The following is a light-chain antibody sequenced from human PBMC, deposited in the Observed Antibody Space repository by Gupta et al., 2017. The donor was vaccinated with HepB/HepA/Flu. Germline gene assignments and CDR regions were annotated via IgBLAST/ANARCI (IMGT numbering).Light chain of an antibody. Sequence: QAALTQPASVSGSPGQSITISCTAGTSGVGGYNLVSWFQQYPGKAPKLIMYEVNKRPSGVSNRFSGSKSGNTASLTISGLQTEDEADYYCCAYAGSFTHVFGTGTKVIVL. J-gene: IGLJ1*01. CDR2: EVN. V-gene: IGLV2-23*02. CDR1: TSGVGGYNL. CDR3: CAYAGSFTHV.